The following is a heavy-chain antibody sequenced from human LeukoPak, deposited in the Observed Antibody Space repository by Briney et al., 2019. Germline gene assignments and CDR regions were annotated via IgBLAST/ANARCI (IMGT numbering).Heavy chain of an antibody. CDR2: IGGDGVA. D-gene: IGHD2-2*02. Sequence: GGSLRLSCAASGFTFTNHPMNWVRQAPGKGLEWVSYIGGDGVACFADSVKGRFTMSKDDARKSLYLQMSSLRVEDTALYYCAKDRANWAIDDWGQGTQVTVSS. V-gene: IGHV3-69-1*01. J-gene: IGHJ4*02. CDR1: GFTFTNHP. CDR3: AKDRANWAIDD.